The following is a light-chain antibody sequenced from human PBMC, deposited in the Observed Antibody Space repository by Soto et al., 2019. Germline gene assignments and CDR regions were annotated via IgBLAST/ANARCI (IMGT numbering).Light chain of an antibody. CDR2: EVS. J-gene: IGLJ1*01. CDR1: SSDVGGYNY. CDR3: SSNTSGSTLYV. V-gene: IGLV2-14*01. Sequence: QSALTQPASVSGSPGQSITISCTGTSSDVGGYNYVSWYQQHPGKAPKLVIYEVSYRPSGAYDRFSGSKSGNTASLTISGLQAEDEADYYCSSNTSGSTLYVFGPGTKLTVL.